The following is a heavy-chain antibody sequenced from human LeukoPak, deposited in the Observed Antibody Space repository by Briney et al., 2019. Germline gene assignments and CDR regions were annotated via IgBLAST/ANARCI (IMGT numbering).Heavy chain of an antibody. V-gene: IGHV3-33*01. J-gene: IGHJ4*02. CDR1: GFTFRTSA. Sequence: HPGGSLRLSCTASGFTFRTSAMYWVRQAPGKGLEWVAFIWYDGSNEEYVDSVKGRFTISRDNSKNTLYLQMNSLRAEDTAVYYCAREVETYYDFWSGYYWKKTGYYFDYWGQGTLVTVSS. D-gene: IGHD3-3*01. CDR3: AREVETYYDFWSGYYWKKTGYYFDY. CDR2: IWYDGSNE.